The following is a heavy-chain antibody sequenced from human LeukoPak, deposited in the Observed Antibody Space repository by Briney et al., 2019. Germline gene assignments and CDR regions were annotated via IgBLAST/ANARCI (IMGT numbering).Heavy chain of an antibody. V-gene: IGHV3-30*18. CDR1: GFTFSSYG. CDR2: ISYDGSNK. J-gene: IGHJ4*02. CDR3: AKSEGYQLLIY. Sequence: GRSPRLSCAASGFTFSSYGMHWVRQAPGKGLEWVAVISYDGSNKYYADSVKGRFTISRDNSKNTPYLQMNSLRAEDTAVYYCAKSEGYQLLIYWGQGTLVTVSS. D-gene: IGHD2-2*01.